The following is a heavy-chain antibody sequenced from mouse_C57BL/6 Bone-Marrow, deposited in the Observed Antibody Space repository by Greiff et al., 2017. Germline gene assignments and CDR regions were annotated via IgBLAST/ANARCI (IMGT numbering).Heavy chain of an antibody. J-gene: IGHJ1*03. CDR1: GFSLTSYG. CDR2: IWSGGST. V-gene: IGHV2-2*01. Sequence: QVQLKESGPGLVQPSPSLSITCTVSGFSLTSYGVHWVRQSPGKGLEWLGVIWSGGSTDYNAAFISRLSISKDNPKSQVFFKMNSLQADDTAIYYCARNSGTVVRYFGVWGTGTTVTVSS. CDR3: ARNSGTVVRYFGV. D-gene: IGHD1-1*01.